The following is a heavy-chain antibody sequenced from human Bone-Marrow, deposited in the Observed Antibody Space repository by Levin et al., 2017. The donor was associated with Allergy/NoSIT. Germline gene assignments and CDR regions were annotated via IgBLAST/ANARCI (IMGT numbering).Heavy chain of an antibody. CDR2: IWYDGSHQ. CDR3: ARAPGAYSNSWIQTHVGD. CDR1: GFEFSSYG. V-gene: IGHV3-33*01. D-gene: IGHD6-13*01. J-gene: IGHJ4*02. Sequence: GGSLRLSCAASGFEFSSYGLHWVRQAPGRGLEWVAVIWYDGSHQYYPDSVKGRFTISRDNSKNTLYLQINSLRGEDTAVYYCARAPGAYSNSWIQTHVGDWGQGALVTVSS.